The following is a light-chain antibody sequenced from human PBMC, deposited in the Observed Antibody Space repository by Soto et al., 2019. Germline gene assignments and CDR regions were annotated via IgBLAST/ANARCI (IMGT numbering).Light chain of an antibody. CDR3: VAYTGNSTTYV. Sequence: QSALTQPASVSGSPGQSITISCSGTTSDIGTYNHVSWYQHNPGRAPELIIYGVTIRPSGISDRFSGSMSGNTASLTTSGLQADDEDEYYCVAYTGNSTTYVFGTGTKLTVL. J-gene: IGLJ1*01. CDR2: GVT. CDR1: TSDIGTYNH. V-gene: IGLV2-14*01.